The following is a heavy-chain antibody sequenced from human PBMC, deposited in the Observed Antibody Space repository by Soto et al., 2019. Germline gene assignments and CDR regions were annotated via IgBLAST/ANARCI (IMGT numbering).Heavy chain of an antibody. CDR3: ARLVNCSGGSCYPERYYYYYYYMDV. J-gene: IGHJ6*03. Sequence: SETLSLTCTVSGGSISSYYWSWIRQPPGKGLEWIGYIYYSGSTNYNPSLKSRATISVDTSKNQFSLKLSSVTAADTAVYYCARLVNCSGGSCYPERYYYYYYYMDVWGKGTTVTVSS. CDR2: IYYSGST. D-gene: IGHD2-15*01. CDR1: GGSISSYY. V-gene: IGHV4-59*01.